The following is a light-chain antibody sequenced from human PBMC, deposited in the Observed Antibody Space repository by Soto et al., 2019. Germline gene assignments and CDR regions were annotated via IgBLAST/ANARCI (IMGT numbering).Light chain of an antibody. CDR1: SSDVGGYNY. CDR2: EVT. CDR3: SSYTTTSTFV. J-gene: IGLJ3*02. Sequence: QSVLTQPPSASGSPGQSVTISCTGTSSDVGGYNYVSWYQQHPGKAPKLMIYEVTQRPSGVPNRFSGSKSGNTASLTVSGLQAEDEADYYCSSYTTTSTFVFGGGTKLTVL. V-gene: IGLV2-8*01.